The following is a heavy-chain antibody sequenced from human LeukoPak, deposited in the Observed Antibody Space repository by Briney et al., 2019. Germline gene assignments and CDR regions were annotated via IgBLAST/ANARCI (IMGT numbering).Heavy chain of an antibody. CDR1: GFTFSSHA. CDR2: ISASGDST. D-gene: IGHD4/OR15-4a*01. CDR3: AREVRGTYLDY. Sequence: GGSLRLSCAASGFTFSSHAMRWVRQAPGKGLEWVSSISASGDSTYYADSVKGRFSISRDNAKNSLYLQMNSLRDDDTAVYFCAREVRGTYLDYWGQGTLVTVSS. V-gene: IGHV3-23*01. J-gene: IGHJ4*02.